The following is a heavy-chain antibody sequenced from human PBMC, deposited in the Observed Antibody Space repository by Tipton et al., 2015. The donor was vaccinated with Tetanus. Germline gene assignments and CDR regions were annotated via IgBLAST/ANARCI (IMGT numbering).Heavy chain of an antibody. Sequence: TLSLTCTVSGGPVSSSTYYWVWIRQPPGKGLEWIGTIFYSGSTYYSPSLKSRVTTSIDSSKNQLSLRLTSVTAADTAVYYCARDHRLSASYAGWFDPWGQGTLVTVSS. V-gene: IGHV4-39*02. CDR3: ARDHRLSASYAGWFDP. J-gene: IGHJ5*02. CDR1: GGPVSSSTYY. D-gene: IGHD1-26*01. CDR2: IFYSGST.